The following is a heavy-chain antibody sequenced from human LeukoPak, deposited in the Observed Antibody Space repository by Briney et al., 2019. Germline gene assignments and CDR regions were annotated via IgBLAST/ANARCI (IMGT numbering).Heavy chain of an antibody. D-gene: IGHD5-18*01. CDR1: GYTFTSYY. Sequence: ASVKVSCKASGYTFTSYYMHWVRQAPGQGLEWMGIINPSGGSTGYAQKFQGRVTMTRDTSTSTVYMELSSLRSEDTAVYYCARGVSGYSYGRYYYGMDVWGQGTTVTVSS. CDR2: INPSGGST. J-gene: IGHJ6*02. CDR3: ARGVSGYSYGRYYYGMDV. V-gene: IGHV1-46*01.